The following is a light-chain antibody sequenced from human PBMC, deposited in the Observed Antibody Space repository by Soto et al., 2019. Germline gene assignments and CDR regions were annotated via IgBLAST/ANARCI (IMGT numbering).Light chain of an antibody. J-gene: IGLJ3*02. CDR2: EVT. CDR3: TSYVGIDMLV. Sequence: QSALTQPPSASGSPGQSVTISCTGTSSDVGSYKHVSWYQQYPGKAPTLMIYEVTKRPSGVPDRFSGSKSGNTASLTVSGLQAEDEADYYCTSYVGIDMLVFGAGTKLTVL. V-gene: IGLV2-8*01. CDR1: SSDVGSYKH.